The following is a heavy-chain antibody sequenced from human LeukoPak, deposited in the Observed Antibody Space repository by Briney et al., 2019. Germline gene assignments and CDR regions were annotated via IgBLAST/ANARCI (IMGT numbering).Heavy chain of an antibody. V-gene: IGHV4-39*07. CDR1: GGSISSSSYY. CDR2: IYYSGST. CDR3: ASRPGGSGDY. D-gene: IGHD1-14*01. Sequence: PSETLSLTCTVSGGSISSSSYYWGWIRQPPGKGLEWIGSIYYSGSTYYNPSLKSRVTISVDTSKNQFSLKLSSVTAADTAVYYCASRPGGSGDYWGQGTLVTVSS. J-gene: IGHJ4*02.